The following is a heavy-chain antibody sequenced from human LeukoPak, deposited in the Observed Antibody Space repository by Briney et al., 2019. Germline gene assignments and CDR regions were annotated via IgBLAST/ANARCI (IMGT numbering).Heavy chain of an antibody. Sequence: PSETLSLTCTVSGGSVISGGYYWSWIWQPLGKGLEWIGYIYYSGSTTYNPSLKSRVTISVDTSKNKFSLKLSSVTAADTAVYYCARVPISTTARGYFDYWGQGTLVTVSS. V-gene: IGHV4-61*08. CDR2: IYYSGST. J-gene: IGHJ4*02. D-gene: IGHD4-17*01. CDR1: GGSVISGGYY. CDR3: ARVPISTTARGYFDY.